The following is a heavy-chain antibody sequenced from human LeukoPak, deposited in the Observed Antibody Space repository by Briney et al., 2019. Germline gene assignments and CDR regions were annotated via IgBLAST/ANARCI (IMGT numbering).Heavy chain of an antibody. CDR3: ARGARPRYFDY. Sequence: SETLSLTCTVSGGSISSYYWSWIRRPPGKGLEWIGYIYTSGSTNYNPSLKSRVTISVDTSKNQFSLKLSSVTAADTAVYYCARGARPRYFDYWGQGTLVTVSS. CDR2: IYTSGST. CDR1: GGSISSYY. D-gene: IGHD6-6*01. J-gene: IGHJ4*02. V-gene: IGHV4-4*09.